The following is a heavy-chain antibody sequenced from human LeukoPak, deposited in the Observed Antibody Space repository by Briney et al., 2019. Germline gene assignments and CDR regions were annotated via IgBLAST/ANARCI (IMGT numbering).Heavy chain of an antibody. CDR2: MSLNSGDS. V-gene: IGHV1-2*02. J-gene: IGHJ4*02. CDR3: ARGLPLSVAVAAHFDY. Sequence: ASVKVSCKASGYIFTDYYMHWLRQAPGRGPEWMGWMSLNSGDSYTLKFQGRVTMTRDTSISTVYMDLSSLRFDDTAVYYCARGLPLSVAVAAHFDYWGQGTQVTVSS. CDR1: GYIFTDYY. D-gene: IGHD6-19*01.